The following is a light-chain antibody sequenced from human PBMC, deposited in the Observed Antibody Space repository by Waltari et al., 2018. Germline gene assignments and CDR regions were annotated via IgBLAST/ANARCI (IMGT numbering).Light chain of an antibody. Sequence: EIVMTQSPATLSVSPGERVTLPCRARQRVRRYVAWYQQQPGLAPRLLVYGATTRATGIPAKFSGSGSGTEFTLTISSLESEDSAVYFCQQYNNWPPEFGQGTRLEIQ. CDR2: GAT. V-gene: IGKV3-15*01. CDR3: QQYNNWPPE. J-gene: IGKJ5*01. CDR1: QRVRRY.